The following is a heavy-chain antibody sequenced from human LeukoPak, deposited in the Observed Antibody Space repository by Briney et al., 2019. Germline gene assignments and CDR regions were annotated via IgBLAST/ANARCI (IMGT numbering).Heavy chain of an antibody. CDR2: ISSISSYI. Sequence: PGGSMRLSCAASGFTFSRYEMNWVRQAPGKGLEWVSSISSISSYIYYADSVKGRCTISRDNAKKSLYLQMNSLRAEDTAVYYCARHRLGGYSPRGGSHGWRDWGQGTLVTVSS. CDR1: GFTFSRYE. CDR3: ARHRLGGYSPRGGSHGWRD. D-gene: IGHD3-22*01. J-gene: IGHJ4*02. V-gene: IGHV3-21*01.